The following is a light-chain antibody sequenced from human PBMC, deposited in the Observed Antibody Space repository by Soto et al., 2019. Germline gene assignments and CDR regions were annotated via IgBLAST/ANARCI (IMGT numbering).Light chain of an antibody. CDR1: QSIRSY. Sequence: DIQMTQSPSSLSASVGDRVTITCRASQSIRSYLNWYQLKPGKAPKFLIYAGSSLQSAVPSRFSGSGSGTNFTLTISSLQPEDFGTYHCQQSYSTPITFGQGTRLEIK. J-gene: IGKJ5*01. V-gene: IGKV1-39*01. CDR2: AGS. CDR3: QQSYSTPIT.